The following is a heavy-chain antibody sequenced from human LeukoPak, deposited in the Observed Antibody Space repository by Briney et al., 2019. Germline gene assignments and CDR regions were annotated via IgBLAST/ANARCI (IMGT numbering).Heavy chain of an antibody. D-gene: IGHD1-26*01. V-gene: IGHV1-18*01. CDR3: ARDYVGATPFDY. J-gene: IGHJ4*02. CDR2: ISAYNGNT. Sequence: GESLKISCKGSGYTFTSYGISWVRQAPGQGLEWMGWISAYNGNTNYAQKLQGRVTMTTDTSTSTAYMELRSLRSDDTAVYYCARDYVGATPFDYWGQGTLVTVSS. CDR1: GYTFTSYG.